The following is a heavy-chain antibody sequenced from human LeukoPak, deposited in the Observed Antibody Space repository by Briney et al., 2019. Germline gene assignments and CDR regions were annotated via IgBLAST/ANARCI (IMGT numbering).Heavy chain of an antibody. CDR3: ARRVYCSSTSCYKGGGYYFDY. D-gene: IGHD2-2*02. CDR1: GGAISSNSYY. Sequence: SETLSLTCTVSGGAISSNSYYWGWIRQPPGKGLEWIGSIYYSGSTYYNPSLKSRVTISVDTSKNQISLKLSSVTAADTAVYYCARRVYCSSTSCYKGGGYYFDYWGQGTLVTVSS. J-gene: IGHJ4*02. V-gene: IGHV4-39*01. CDR2: IYYSGST.